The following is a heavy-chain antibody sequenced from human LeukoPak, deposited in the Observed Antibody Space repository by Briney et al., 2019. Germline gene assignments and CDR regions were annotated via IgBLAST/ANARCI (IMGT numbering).Heavy chain of an antibody. Sequence: PGGSLRLPCAASGFTFSSYGMHWVRQAPGKGLEWVAVIWYDGSNKYYADSVKGRFTISRDNSKNTLYLQMNSLRAEDTAVYYCAKVVSTVTTRDHDAFDIWGQGTMATVSS. V-gene: IGHV3-33*06. D-gene: IGHD4-17*01. CDR1: GFTFSSYG. J-gene: IGHJ3*02. CDR2: IWYDGSNK. CDR3: AKVVSTVTTRDHDAFDI.